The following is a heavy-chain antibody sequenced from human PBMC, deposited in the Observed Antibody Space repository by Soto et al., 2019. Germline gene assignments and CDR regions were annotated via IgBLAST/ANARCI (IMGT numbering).Heavy chain of an antibody. D-gene: IGHD6-6*01. V-gene: IGHV3-23*01. Sequence: EVQLLESGGGLVQPGGSLRLSCAASGFTFSSYAMSWVRQAPGKGLEWVSAISGSGGSTYYADSVKGRFTISRDNSKNTLYLQMNSLRAEDTAVYYCAKDGWGIAARRSYFDYWGQVTLVTVSS. CDR2: ISGSGGST. J-gene: IGHJ4*02. CDR3: AKDGWGIAARRSYFDY. CDR1: GFTFSSYA.